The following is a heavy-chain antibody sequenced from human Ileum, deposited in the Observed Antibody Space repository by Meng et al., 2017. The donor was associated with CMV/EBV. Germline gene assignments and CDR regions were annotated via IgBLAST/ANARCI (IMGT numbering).Heavy chain of an antibody. CDR3: ARDRLEGDYSGPGY. CDR1: GFTFSSFS. Sequence: GESLKISCAASGFTFSSFSMNWVRQAPGKGLEWVASIGSSGSGIYYSESLKGRFTISRDNAKNSLFLQINNLRAEDTAVYYCARDRLEGDYSGPGYWGQGTLVTVSS. J-gene: IGHJ4*02. D-gene: IGHD1-1*01. CDR2: IGSSGSGI. V-gene: IGHV3-21*06.